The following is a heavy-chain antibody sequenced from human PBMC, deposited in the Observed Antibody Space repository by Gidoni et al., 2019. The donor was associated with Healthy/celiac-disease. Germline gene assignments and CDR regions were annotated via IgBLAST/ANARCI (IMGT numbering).Heavy chain of an antibody. Sequence: EVQLVESGGGLVKPGGSLKLPCAAPGCTFRGAAAHRVRQASGNGLECVGRIRSTANSYATAYAASVKGRFTISRDDSKNTAYLQMNSLKTEDTAVYYCTRRASWPEDDYYYGMDVWGQGTTVTVSS. J-gene: IGHJ6*02. CDR1: GCTFRGAA. CDR3: TRRASWPEDDYYYGMDV. V-gene: IGHV3-73*02. D-gene: IGHD2-2*01. CDR2: IRSTANSYAT.